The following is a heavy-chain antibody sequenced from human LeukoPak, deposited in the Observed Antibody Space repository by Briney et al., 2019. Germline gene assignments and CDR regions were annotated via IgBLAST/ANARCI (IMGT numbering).Heavy chain of an antibody. CDR3: AKNEFMTTVTMPRY. V-gene: IGHV3-30*18. CDR1: GFTFSSHA. J-gene: IGHJ4*02. CDR2: ISYDGSNK. D-gene: IGHD4-17*01. Sequence: GGSLRLSCAASGFTFSSHAMHWVRQAPGKGLACVAVISYDGSNKYYGDAVKGRFTISRDNSKNTLYLQMNSLRAEDTAVYYCAKNEFMTTVTMPRYWGQGTLVTVSS.